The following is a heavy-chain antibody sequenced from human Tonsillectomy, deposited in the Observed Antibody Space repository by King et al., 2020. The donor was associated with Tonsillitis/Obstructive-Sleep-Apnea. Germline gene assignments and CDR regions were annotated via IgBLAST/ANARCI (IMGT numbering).Heavy chain of an antibody. CDR1: GGSISSSSYY. D-gene: IGHD1-26*01. CDR2: IYYSGST. J-gene: IGHJ4*02. Sequence: QLQESGPGLVKPSETLSLICSVSGGSISSSSYYWGWIRQPPGKGLEWIGSIYYSGSTYYNPSLKSRVTISVDTSKNQFSLKLSSVTAADTAVYFCARDVGGSYEDDYFDYWGQGNLVTVSA. V-gene: IGHV4-39*07. CDR3: ARDVGGSYEDDYFDY.